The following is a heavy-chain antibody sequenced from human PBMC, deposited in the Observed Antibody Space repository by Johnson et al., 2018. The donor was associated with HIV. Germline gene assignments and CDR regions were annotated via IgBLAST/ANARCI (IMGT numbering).Heavy chain of an antibody. CDR3: ASITTIAAAGRGAFDI. CDR2: ISSSGSTI. V-gene: IGHV3-48*04. CDR1: GFTFSSYG. D-gene: IGHD6-13*01. J-gene: IGHJ3*02. Sequence: VQLVESGGGVVQPGRSLRLSCAASGFTFSSYGMHWVRQAPGKGLEWVSYISSSGSTIYYADSVKGRFTISRDNAKNSLYLQMNSLRAEEPAVDYCASITTIAAAGRGAFDIWGQGTMVTVSS.